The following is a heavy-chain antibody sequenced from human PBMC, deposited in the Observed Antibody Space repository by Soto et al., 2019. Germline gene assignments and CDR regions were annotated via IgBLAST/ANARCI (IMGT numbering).Heavy chain of an antibody. CDR2: ISTYNGNT. J-gene: IGHJ4*02. V-gene: IGHV1-18*01. CDR3: ARVAGGNSYFDY. D-gene: IGHD3-16*01. Sequence: GASVKVSCKASGYTFTTYGMSWVRQAPGQGLDWMGWISTYNGNTKYAERLQGRVTMATDTTTSTAYMELRSLRSDDTAVYYCARVAGGNSYFDYWGQGTLVTVSS. CDR1: GYTFTTYG.